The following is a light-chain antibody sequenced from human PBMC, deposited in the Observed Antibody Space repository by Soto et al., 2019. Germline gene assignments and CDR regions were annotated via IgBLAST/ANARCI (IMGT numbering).Light chain of an antibody. CDR1: QSISSSY. CDR3: QQYDNSLLT. J-gene: IGKJ4*01. CDR2: GAS. Sequence: EIVLTQSPGTLSLTPGERATLSCRASQSISSSYLAWYQQIPGQAPRLLIYGASSRATGISDRFSGSGSGTDFTLTISRLEPEDFAVYYCQQYDNSLLTFGGGTKVEIK. V-gene: IGKV3-20*01.